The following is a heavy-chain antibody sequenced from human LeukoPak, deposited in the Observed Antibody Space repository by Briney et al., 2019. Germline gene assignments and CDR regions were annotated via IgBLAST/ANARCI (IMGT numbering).Heavy chain of an antibody. CDR2: ISYDGSNE. J-gene: IGHJ4*02. CDR3: AKDRARWELDY. D-gene: IGHD1-26*01. CDR1: GFTFSSYG. Sequence: PGRSLRLSCAASGFTFSSYGMHWVRQAPGKGLEWVAVISYDGSNEYYADSVKGRFTISRDNSKNTLYLQMNSLRAEDTAVYYCAKDRARWELDYWGQGTLVTVSS. V-gene: IGHV3-30*18.